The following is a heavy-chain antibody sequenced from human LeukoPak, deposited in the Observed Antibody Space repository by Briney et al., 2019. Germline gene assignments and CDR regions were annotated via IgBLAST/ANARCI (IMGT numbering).Heavy chain of an antibody. Sequence: PGRSLRLSCLASGFTFYDYAMHWVRQAPGKGLEWVSGISWNSGSIGYADSVKGRFTISRDNAKNSLYLQMNSLRAEDTALYYCAKDIATGNRLYYFDYWGQGTLVTVSS. CDR3: AKDIATGNRLYYFDY. J-gene: IGHJ4*02. CDR1: GFTFYDYA. V-gene: IGHV3-9*01. D-gene: IGHD1-14*01. CDR2: ISWNSGSI.